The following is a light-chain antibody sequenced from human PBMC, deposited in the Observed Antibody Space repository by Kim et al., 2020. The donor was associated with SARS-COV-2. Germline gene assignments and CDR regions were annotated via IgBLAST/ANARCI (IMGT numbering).Light chain of an antibody. J-gene: IGLJ1*01. CDR1: SSNSGAGYD. CDR2: GNS. CDR3: QSYDSSLSALYV. V-gene: IGLV1-40*01. Sequence: VTIACTGGSSNSGAGYDVHWYQQLPGTAPRLLIYGNSNRPSGVPDRFSGSKSGTSASLAITGLQAEDEADYYCQSYDSSLSALYVFGTGTKVTVL.